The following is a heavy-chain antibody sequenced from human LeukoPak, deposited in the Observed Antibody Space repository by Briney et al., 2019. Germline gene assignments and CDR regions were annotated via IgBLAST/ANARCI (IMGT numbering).Heavy chain of an antibody. J-gene: IGHJ4*02. CDR1: GGSISSYY. CDR2: IYTSGST. CDR3: ARDRRLGITIFGVAPLLPFDY. Sequence: SETLSLTCTVSGGSISSYYWSWIRQPAGKGLEWIGRIYTSGSTNYNPSLKSRGTMSVDTSKNQFSLKLSSVTAADTAVYYCARDRRLGITIFGVAPLLPFDYWGQGTLVTVSS. V-gene: IGHV4-4*07. D-gene: IGHD3-3*01.